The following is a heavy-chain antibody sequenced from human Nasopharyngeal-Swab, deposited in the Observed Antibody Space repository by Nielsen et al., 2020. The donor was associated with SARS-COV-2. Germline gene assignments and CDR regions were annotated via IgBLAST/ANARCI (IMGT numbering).Heavy chain of an antibody. D-gene: IGHD4-17*01. CDR3: ATSYGDPDWYFDL. CDR2: IYYSGST. CDR1: GGSISSYY. J-gene: IGHJ2*01. Sequence: SETLSLTCTVSGGSISSYYWSWIRQPPGKGLEWIGYIYYSGSTNYNPSLKSRVTISVDKSKNQFSLKLSSVTAADTAVYYCATSYGDPDWYFDLWGRGTLVTVSS. V-gene: IGHV4-59*12.